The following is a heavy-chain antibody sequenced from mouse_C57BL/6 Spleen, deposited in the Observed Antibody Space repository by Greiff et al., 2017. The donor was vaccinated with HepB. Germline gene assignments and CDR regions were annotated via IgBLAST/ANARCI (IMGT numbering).Heavy chain of an antibody. CDR1: GYSFTDYN. Sequence: EVKLQESGPELVKPGASVKISCKASGYSFTDYNMNWVKQSNGKSLEWIGVINPNYGTTSYNQKFKGKATLTVDQSSSTAYMQLNSLTSEDSAVYYCARSLFITTVVATDYAMDYWGQGTSVTVSS. CDR2: INPNYGTT. D-gene: IGHD1-1*01. V-gene: IGHV1-39*01. J-gene: IGHJ4*01. CDR3: ARSLFITTVVATDYAMDY.